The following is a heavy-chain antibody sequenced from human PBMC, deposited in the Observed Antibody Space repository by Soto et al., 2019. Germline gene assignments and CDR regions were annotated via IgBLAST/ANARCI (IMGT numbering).Heavy chain of an antibody. CDR2: IYHSAST. CDR1: GYSISSGDYY. J-gene: IGHJ4*02. CDR3: ASSRESIAAAVTSFDY. V-gene: IGHV4-31*03. Sequence: PSETLSLTCTVSGYSISSGDYYWSWSRQPPGKGLEWIGNIYHSASTYYNPSLKSRVTISVDTSKNQFSLKLSSVTAADTAVYYCASSRESIAAAVTSFDYWGQGTLVTVSS. D-gene: IGHD6-13*01.